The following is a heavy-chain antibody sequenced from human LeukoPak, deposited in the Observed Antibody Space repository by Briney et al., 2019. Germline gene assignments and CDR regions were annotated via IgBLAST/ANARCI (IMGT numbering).Heavy chain of an antibody. V-gene: IGHV3-23*01. CDR2: ITANGGYT. CDR3: AKDPNGDYIGAFDF. J-gene: IGHJ3*01. D-gene: IGHD4-17*01. CDR1: AFSFSKSA. Sequence: GGSLRLSCAASAFSFSKSALIWVRQAPGKGLEWVSAITANGGYTLYADAVKGRFTVSRDNSKNTLYLQINSLRPEDTAMYYCAKDPNGDYIGAFDFWGQGTMVTVSS.